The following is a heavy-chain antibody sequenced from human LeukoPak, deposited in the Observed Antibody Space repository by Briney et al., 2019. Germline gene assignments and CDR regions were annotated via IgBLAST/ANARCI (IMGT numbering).Heavy chain of an antibody. Sequence: GGSLRLSCAASGFTVSSNYMSWVRQAPGKGLKWVSVIYSGGSTYYADSVKGRFTISRDNSKNTLYLQMNSLRAEDTAVYYCARENLNWVVPARPYNWFDPWGQGTLVTVSS. V-gene: IGHV3-53*01. CDR1: GFTVSSNY. CDR3: ARENLNWVVPARPYNWFDP. CDR2: IYSGGST. D-gene: IGHD2-2*01. J-gene: IGHJ5*02.